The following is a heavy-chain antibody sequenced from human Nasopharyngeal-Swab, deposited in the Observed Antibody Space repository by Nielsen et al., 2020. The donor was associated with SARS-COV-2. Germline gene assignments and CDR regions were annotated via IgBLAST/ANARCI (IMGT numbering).Heavy chain of an antibody. Sequence: ASVKVSCKVSGYTLTVLPIHWVRQAPGKGPEWMGTVVPEDGEPIYAQNFQGRVTMTEDTSTYTAYLDLSSLTSEDTAVYYCASEGSGVFGVVIYAFDIWGSGTLVTVSS. CDR2: VVPEDGEP. D-gene: IGHD3-3*01. J-gene: IGHJ3*02. CDR3: ASEGSGVFGVVIYAFDI. CDR1: GYTLTVLP. V-gene: IGHV1-24*01.